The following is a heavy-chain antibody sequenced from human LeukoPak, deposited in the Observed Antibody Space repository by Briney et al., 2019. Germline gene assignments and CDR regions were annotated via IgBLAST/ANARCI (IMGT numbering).Heavy chain of an antibody. CDR2: IYRDGNT. J-gene: IGHJ4*02. CDR1: GLTVSSSY. Sequence: GGSLRLSCAASGLTVSSSYMSWLRQAPGKGPDWVSCIYRDGNTYYADSVNDRLTISRDNSRYTLYLQMNSLRAEATALYYCARISGPHSYHFDSWGQGALVTVSS. CDR3: ARISGPHSYHFDS. V-gene: IGHV3-66*01. D-gene: IGHD5-12*01.